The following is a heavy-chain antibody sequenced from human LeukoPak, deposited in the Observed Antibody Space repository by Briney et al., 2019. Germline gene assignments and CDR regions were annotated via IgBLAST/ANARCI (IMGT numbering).Heavy chain of an antibody. Sequence: GGSLRLSCAASGFTFSSYAMSWVRQAPGKGLEWVSAISGSGGSTYYADSVKGRFTISRDNSKNTLYLQMNSLRAEDTAVYYCAKGGSGWSPGYYYGMDVWGQGTTVTVSS. CDR1: GFTFSSYA. V-gene: IGHV3-23*01. D-gene: IGHD6-19*01. CDR3: AKGGSGWSPGYYYGMDV. J-gene: IGHJ6*02. CDR2: ISGSGGST.